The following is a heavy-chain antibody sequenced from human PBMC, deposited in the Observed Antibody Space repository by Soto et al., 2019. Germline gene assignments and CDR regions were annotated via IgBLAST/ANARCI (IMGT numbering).Heavy chain of an antibody. Sequence: EVQLLESGGGLVQPGGSLRLSCAASGFTFSSYAMSWVRQAPGKGLEWVSAISGSGGSTYYADSVKGRFTISRDNSKNTLYLQMNSVRAEGTAVYYCAKTRGYGYGYGVVTVDYWGQGTLVAVSS. CDR2: ISGSGGST. CDR3: AKTRGYGYGYGVVTVDY. CDR1: GFTFSSYA. D-gene: IGHD5-18*01. J-gene: IGHJ4*02. V-gene: IGHV3-23*01.